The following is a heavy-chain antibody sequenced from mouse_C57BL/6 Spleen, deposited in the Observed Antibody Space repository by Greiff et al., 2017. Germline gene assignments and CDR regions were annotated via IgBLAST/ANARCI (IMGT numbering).Heavy chain of an antibody. J-gene: IGHJ4*01. CDR1: GFTFSDYG. CDR3: ARDYYGSSYYAMDY. V-gene: IGHV5-17*01. CDR2: ISSGSSTI. D-gene: IGHD1-1*01. Sequence: EVHLVESGGGLVKPGGSLKLSCAASGFTFSDYGMHWVRQAPEKGLEWVAYISSGSSTIYYADTVKGRFTISRDNAKNTLFLQMTSLRSEDTAKYYCARDYYGSSYYAMDYWGQGTSVTVSS.